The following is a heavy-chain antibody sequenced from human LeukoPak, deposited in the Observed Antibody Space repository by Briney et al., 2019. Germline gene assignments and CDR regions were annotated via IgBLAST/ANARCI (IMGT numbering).Heavy chain of an antibody. CDR2: IYYSGST. CDR3: ARDLYGPGRYQRDY. CDR1: GGSISSSSYY. D-gene: IGHD3-10*01. J-gene: IGHJ4*02. V-gene: IGHV4-39*07. Sequence: SETLSLTCTVSGGSISSSSYYWGWIRQPPGKGLEWIGSIYYSGSTYYNPSLKSRVTMSVDTSKNQFSLKLTSVTAADTAVYYCARDLYGPGRYQRDYWGQGTLVTVSS.